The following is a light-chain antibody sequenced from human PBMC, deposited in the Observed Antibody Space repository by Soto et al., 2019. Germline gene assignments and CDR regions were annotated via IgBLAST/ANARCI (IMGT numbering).Light chain of an antibody. CDR3: QQLNSYPHT. V-gene: IGKV1-9*01. Sequence: DIQLTQSPSFLSASVGDRVTITCRASQGISSYLAWYQQKPGKAPKLLIYAASTLQSGVPSRFSGSGSGTAFTLTISSLQPEDFATYYWQQLNSYPHTFGGGTKVEIK. CDR1: QGISSY. CDR2: AAS. J-gene: IGKJ4*01.